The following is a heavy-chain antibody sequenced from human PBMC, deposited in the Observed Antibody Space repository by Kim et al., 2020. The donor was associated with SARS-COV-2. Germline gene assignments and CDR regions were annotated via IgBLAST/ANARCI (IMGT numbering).Heavy chain of an antibody. Sequence: ASVKVSCKVSGYTLTELSMHWVRQAPGKGLEWMGGFDPEDGETIYAQKFQGRVTMTEDTSTDTAYMELSSLRSEDTAVYYCATDLGWFGDRGKKNNWFDPWGQGTLVTVSS. CDR2: FDPEDGET. D-gene: IGHD3-10*01. V-gene: IGHV1-24*01. CDR1: GYTLTELS. J-gene: IGHJ5*02. CDR3: ATDLGWFGDRGKKNNWFDP.